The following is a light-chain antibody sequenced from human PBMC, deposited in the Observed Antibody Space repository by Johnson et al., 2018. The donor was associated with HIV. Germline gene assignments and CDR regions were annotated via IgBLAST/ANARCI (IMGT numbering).Light chain of an antibody. V-gene: IGLV1-51*02. CDR3: GTWDSSLSAGV. CDR2: ENN. Sequence: QSVLTQPPSVSAAPGQKVTISCSGSSSNIGTYYVSWYQHLPGTAPKLLIYENNKRPSGIPDRFSGSKSGTSATLGITGLQTGDAADYYCGTWDSSLSAGVFGTGTKVTVL. CDR1: SSNIGTYY. J-gene: IGLJ1*01.